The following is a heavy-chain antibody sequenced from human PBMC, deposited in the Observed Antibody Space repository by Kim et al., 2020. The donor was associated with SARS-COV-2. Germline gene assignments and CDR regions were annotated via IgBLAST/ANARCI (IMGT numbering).Heavy chain of an antibody. D-gene: IGHD3-9*01. V-gene: IGHV4-59*09. CDR3: AGGYDILTGYYGVDY. Sequence: PSLKSRVTISVDTSKNQFSLKLSSVTAADTAVYYCAGGYDILTGYYGVDYWGQGTLVTVSS. J-gene: IGHJ4*02.